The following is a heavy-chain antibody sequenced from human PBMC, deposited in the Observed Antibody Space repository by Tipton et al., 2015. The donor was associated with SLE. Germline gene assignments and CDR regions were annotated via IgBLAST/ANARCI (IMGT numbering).Heavy chain of an antibody. CDR3: ARRRGSANWYSRYGMDV. J-gene: IGHJ6*02. D-gene: IGHD2-21*02. V-gene: IGHV4-61*02. CDR1: GGSISSGTYY. Sequence: TLSLTCTVSGGSISSGTYYWSWIRQPAGKGLEWIGRIYTSGATNYNPSLKSRVTIVMDKSKNQFSLKLTTVTAADTAVYYCARRRGSANWYSRYGMDVWGQGTTVTVSS. CDR2: IYTSGAT.